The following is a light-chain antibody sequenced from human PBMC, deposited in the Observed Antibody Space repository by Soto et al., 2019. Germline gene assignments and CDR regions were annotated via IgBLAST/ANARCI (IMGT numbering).Light chain of an antibody. Sequence: QPASVSGSPGQSITISCTGSSSDVGTYNLVSWYQQHPGKAPKFIIYEGSKRPSGVSNRFSGFKSGNTASLTISGLQAEDEADYYCCSYAGGSTYVFGTGTKLTVL. CDR3: CSYAGGSTYV. CDR1: SSDVGTYNL. CDR2: EGS. V-gene: IGLV2-23*01. J-gene: IGLJ1*01.